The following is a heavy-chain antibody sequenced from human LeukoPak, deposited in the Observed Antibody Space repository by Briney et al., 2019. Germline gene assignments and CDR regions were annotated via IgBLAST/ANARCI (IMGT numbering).Heavy chain of an antibody. CDR2: INPVYGTA. CDR3: ATEGTGIGGWFDP. D-gene: IGHD3-16*01. CDR1: GGTFNGYT. J-gene: IGHJ5*02. V-gene: IGHV1-69*06. Sequence: SVKVSCKASGGTFNGYTVSWMRQAPGQGLEWVGGINPVYGTANNAQKFQGRVTLTADKSTSTAYMVLSSLKSEDTAVYYCATEGTGIGGWFDPWGQGTLVTVSS.